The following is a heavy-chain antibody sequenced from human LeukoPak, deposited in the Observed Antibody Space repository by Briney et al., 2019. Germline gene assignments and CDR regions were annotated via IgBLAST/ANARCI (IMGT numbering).Heavy chain of an antibody. CDR3: ARHRGYCSSTSCPPHWFDP. CDR1: GYTFTGYY. V-gene: IGHV1-2*02. D-gene: IGHD2-2*01. J-gene: IGHJ5*02. Sequence: ASVTVSCKASGYTFTGYYMHWVRQAPGQGLEWMGWINPNSGGTNYAQKFQGRVTMTRDTSIRTAYMELSRLTSDDTAVYYCARHRGYCSSTSCPPHWFDPWGQGTLVTVPS. CDR2: INPNSGGT.